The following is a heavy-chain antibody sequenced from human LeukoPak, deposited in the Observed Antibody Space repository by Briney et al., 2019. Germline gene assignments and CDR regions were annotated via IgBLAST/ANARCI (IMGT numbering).Heavy chain of an antibody. J-gene: IGHJ4*02. CDR2: IYTSGST. CDR3: ARAVHYSGTSDQYTGGWYYFDF. CDR1: GGSISSYY. D-gene: IGHD3-10*01. V-gene: IGHV4-4*07. Sequence: PSETLSLTCTVSGGSISSYYWSWIRQPAGKGLEWIGRIYTSGSTNYNPSLKSRVTMSVDTSKNQFSLKLSSVTAADTAVYYCARAVHYSGTSDQYTGGWYYFDFWGQGTRVTVSS.